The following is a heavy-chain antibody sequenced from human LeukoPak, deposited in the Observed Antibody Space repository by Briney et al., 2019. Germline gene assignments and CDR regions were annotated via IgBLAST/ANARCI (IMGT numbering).Heavy chain of an antibody. J-gene: IGHJ3*02. Sequence: GASVKVSCKASGYTFTNFDINWVRQATGQGLEWMGWMNPKTGNAGSAQKFQGRVTITGNTSISTAYMELSSLRSEDTAVYYCVRIYYSNAFDIWGQGTMVTVSS. CDR1: GYTFTNFD. CDR2: MNPKTGNA. V-gene: IGHV1-8*01. D-gene: IGHD4-11*01. CDR3: VRIYYSNAFDI.